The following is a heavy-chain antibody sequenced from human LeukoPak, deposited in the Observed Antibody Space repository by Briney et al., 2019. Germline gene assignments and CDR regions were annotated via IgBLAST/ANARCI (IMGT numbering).Heavy chain of an antibody. V-gene: IGHV3-74*01. CDR2: IKSDGST. CDR3: ARAPSEIGGYYPEYFRH. Sequence: PGGSLRLSCAASGFTFSIYAMHWVRQAPGKGLVCVSRIKSDGSTDYADSVKGRFTISRDNAKNTLSLQMNSLRAEDTGVYYCARAPSEIGGYYPEYFRHWGQGTLVTVSS. D-gene: IGHD3-22*01. CDR1: GFTFSIYA. J-gene: IGHJ1*01.